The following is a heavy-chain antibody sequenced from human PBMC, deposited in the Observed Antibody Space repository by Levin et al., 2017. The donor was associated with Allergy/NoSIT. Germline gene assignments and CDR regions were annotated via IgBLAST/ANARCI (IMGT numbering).Heavy chain of an antibody. J-gene: IGHJ4*02. D-gene: IGHD4-17*01. Sequence: PGGSLRLSCAVYGGSFSGYYWSWIRQPPGKGLEWIGEINHSGSTNYNPSLKSRVTISVDTSKNQFSLKLSSVTAADTAVYYCASLIPLGGDYESDWGQGTLVTVSS. V-gene: IGHV4-34*01. CDR1: GGSFSGYY. CDR2: INHSGST. CDR3: ASLIPLGGDYESD.